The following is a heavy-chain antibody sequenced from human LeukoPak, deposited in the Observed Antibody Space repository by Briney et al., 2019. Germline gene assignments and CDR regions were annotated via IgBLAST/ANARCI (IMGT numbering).Heavy chain of an antibody. Sequence: GASVKVSCKASGYTFTSYGISWVRQAPGQGLEWMGGIIPIFGTANYAQKFQGRVTITADESTSTAYMELSSLRSEDTAVYYCARGDPAAGHNWFDPWGQGTLVTVSS. CDR3: ARGDPAAGHNWFDP. J-gene: IGHJ5*02. CDR1: GYTFTSYG. V-gene: IGHV1-69*13. CDR2: IIPIFGTA. D-gene: IGHD6-13*01.